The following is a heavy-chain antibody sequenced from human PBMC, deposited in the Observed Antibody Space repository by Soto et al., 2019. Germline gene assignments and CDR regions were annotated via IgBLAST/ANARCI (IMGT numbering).Heavy chain of an antibody. D-gene: IGHD2-15*01. J-gene: IGHJ6*02. V-gene: IGHV3-23*01. CDR2: IRGTAT. CDR1: GFSFSSFA. Sequence: GGSLRLSCEFSGFSFSSFAMNWVRQAPGEGLEWVSSIRGTATSYADSVKGRFTISRDNSKNTVYLQMNTLRGEDTAVYYCAGCCRGGNCFSSYAMDVWGQGTTVTVSS. CDR3: AGCCRGGNCFSSYAMDV.